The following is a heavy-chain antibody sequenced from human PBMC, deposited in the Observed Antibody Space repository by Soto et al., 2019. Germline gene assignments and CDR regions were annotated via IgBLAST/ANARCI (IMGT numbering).Heavy chain of an antibody. V-gene: IGHV1-18*01. J-gene: IGHJ4*02. D-gene: IGHD4-17*01. Sequence: GASVKVSCKTSGYTFTEYGISWFRQAPGQGLEWMGWISPYNGKTNYIQEFQDRVTITTDTSSTTVYMDLRTLKSDDTAIYFCARADCGDTKIYSFDHWGQGTLVTVSS. CDR1: GYTFTEYG. CDR2: ISPYNGKT. CDR3: ARADCGDTKIYSFDH.